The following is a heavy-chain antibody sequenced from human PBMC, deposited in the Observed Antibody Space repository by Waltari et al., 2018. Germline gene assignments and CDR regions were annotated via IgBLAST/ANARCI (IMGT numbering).Heavy chain of an antibody. Sequence: QVQLQESGPGLVKPSQTLSLTCTVSGGSISSGSHYWSWPRQPPGKGLEWIGYIYYSGSTNYNPSLKSRVTISVDTSKNQFSLKLSSVTAADTAVYYCARETRIGYGMDVWGQGTTVTVSS. V-gene: IGHV4-61*01. CDR2: IYYSGST. CDR1: GGSISSGSHY. D-gene: IGHD1-26*01. J-gene: IGHJ6*02. CDR3: ARETRIGYGMDV.